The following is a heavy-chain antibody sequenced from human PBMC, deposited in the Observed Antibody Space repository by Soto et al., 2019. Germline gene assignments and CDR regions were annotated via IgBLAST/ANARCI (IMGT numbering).Heavy chain of an antibody. D-gene: IGHD2-8*01. Sequence: PSETLSLTCTVSGGSISSSSYYWGWIRQPPGKGLEWIGSIYYSGSTYYNPSLKSRVTISVDTSKNQFSLKLSSVTAADTAVYYGARFSNFVLMVYAIPPRRRFLVFDIGGKGKMAT. J-gene: IGHJ3*02. V-gene: IGHV4-39*01. CDR1: GGSISSSSYY. CDR3: ARFSNFVLMVYAIPPRRRFLVFDI. CDR2: IYYSGST.